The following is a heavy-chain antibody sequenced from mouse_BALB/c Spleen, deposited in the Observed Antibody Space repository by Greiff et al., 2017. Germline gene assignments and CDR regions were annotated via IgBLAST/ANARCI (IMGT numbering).Heavy chain of an antibody. Sequence: QVQLQQSGAELARPGASVNLSCKASGYTFTDYYINWVKQRTGQGLEWIGEIYPGSGNTYYNEKFKGKATLTADKSSSTAYMQLSSLTSEDSAVYFCARGELLRYAMDYWGQGTSVTVSS. CDR2: IYPGSGNT. CDR1: GYTFTDYY. J-gene: IGHJ4*01. D-gene: IGHD1-1*01. V-gene: IGHV1-77*01. CDR3: ARGELLRYAMDY.